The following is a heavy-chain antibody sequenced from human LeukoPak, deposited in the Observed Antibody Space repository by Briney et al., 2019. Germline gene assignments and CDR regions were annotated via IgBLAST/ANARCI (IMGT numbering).Heavy chain of an antibody. CDR1: GFTFDDYA. D-gene: IGHD6-19*01. CDR3: AKEGYSSFAFDI. J-gene: IGHJ3*02. Sequence: GRSLRLPCAASGFTFDDYAMHWVRQAPGKGLEWVSGISWNSGSIGYADSVKGRFTTSRDNAKNSLYLQMNSLRAEDTALYYCAKEGYSSFAFDIWGQGTMVTVSS. V-gene: IGHV3-9*01. CDR2: ISWNSGSI.